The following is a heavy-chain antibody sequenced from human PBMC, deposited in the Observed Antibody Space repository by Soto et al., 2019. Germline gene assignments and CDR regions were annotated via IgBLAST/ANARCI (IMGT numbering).Heavy chain of an antibody. CDR3: APKGYDAFDI. D-gene: IGHD5-18*01. V-gene: IGHV3-11*01. CDR2: ISSGSTI. CDR1: GFTFSDYY. Sequence: QVQLVESGGGLVKPGGSLRLSCAASGFTFSDYYMSWIRQAPGKGLEWVSYISSGSTIYYADSVKGRFTISRDNAKNSLYLQMNSLRAEDTAVYYCAPKGYDAFDIWGQGTMVTVSS. J-gene: IGHJ3*02.